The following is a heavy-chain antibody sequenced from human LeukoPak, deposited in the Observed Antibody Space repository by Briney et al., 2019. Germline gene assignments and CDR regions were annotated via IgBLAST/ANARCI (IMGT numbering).Heavy chain of an antibody. J-gene: IGHJ3*02. CDR2: IYVGDSDT. Sequence: GESLKISCKDSGYSFTNYWIGWVRQMPGKNLEWMGIIYVGDSDTRYSPSFQGQVTISADKSINTAYLQWSSLKASDTAMYYCARPRIAAVGYAFDIWGQGTMVTVSS. D-gene: IGHD6-13*01. CDR3: ARPRIAAVGYAFDI. V-gene: IGHV5-51*01. CDR1: GYSFTNYW.